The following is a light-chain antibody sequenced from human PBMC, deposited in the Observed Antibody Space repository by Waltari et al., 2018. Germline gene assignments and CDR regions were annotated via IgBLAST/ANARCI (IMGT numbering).Light chain of an antibody. J-gene: IGLJ2*01. Sequence: QSALTQPASVSGSPGQSVTIFCTGTSNDGVGYNSVSWYQEHPGQPPEVIIYDVSDRPSGVSDRFSGSKSGNTASLTISGLQAEDEADYYCSSQSSNNVVLFGGGTKLTVL. V-gene: IGLV2-14*01. CDR1: SNDGVGYNS. CDR3: SSQSSNNVVL. CDR2: DVS.